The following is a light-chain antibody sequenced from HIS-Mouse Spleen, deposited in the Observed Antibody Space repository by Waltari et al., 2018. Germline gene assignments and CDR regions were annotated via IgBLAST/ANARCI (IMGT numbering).Light chain of an antibody. CDR2: AAS. CDR1: QGISSY. Sequence: DIQLTQSPSFLSASVGDRVTITCRASQGISSYLAWYQNKPGKAPKLLIYAASTLQSGVPSRFSGSGSGTEFTLTISSLQPEDFATYYCQQLNSYPPTFGQGTKVEIK. CDR3: QQLNSYPPT. V-gene: IGKV1-9*01. J-gene: IGKJ1*01.